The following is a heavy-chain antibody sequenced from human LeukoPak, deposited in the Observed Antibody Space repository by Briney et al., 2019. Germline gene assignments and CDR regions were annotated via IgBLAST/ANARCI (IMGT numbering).Heavy chain of an antibody. CDR3: ARDSLRWPRGALSY. CDR2: IRGSGDYT. CDR1: GFIFSSSA. Sequence: GGSLRLSCAASGFIFSSSAMSWVRQAPGKGLEWVSAIRGSGDYTNYAESVKGRFTISRDNAKNSLYLQMNSLRDEDTAVYYCARDSLRWPRGALSYWGQGTLVTVSS. J-gene: IGHJ4*02. D-gene: IGHD4-23*01. V-gene: IGHV3-23*01.